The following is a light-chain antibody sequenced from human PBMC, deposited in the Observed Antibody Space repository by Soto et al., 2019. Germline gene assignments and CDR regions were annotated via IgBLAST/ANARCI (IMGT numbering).Light chain of an antibody. V-gene: IGKV3-11*01. CDR2: DAS. J-gene: IGKJ1*01. Sequence: DIVLTQSPATLSLSPGERATLSCRASQSVRNYLAWYQQKPGQAPRLVIFDASNRDTGVPARFRGSGSGTDFAFTINRLELEDFAVYYGQPRGDWPPTRTFGQGTRVEI. CDR1: QSVRNY. CDR3: QPRGDWPPTRT.